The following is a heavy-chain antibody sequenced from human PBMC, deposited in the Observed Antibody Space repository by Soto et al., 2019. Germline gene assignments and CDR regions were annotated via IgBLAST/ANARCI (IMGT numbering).Heavy chain of an antibody. CDR2: ISSSSSYI. V-gene: IGHV3-21*01. Sequence: EVQLVESGGGLVKPGGSLRLSCAASGFTFGSYSMNWVRQAPGKGLEWVSSISSSSSYIYYADSVKGRFTISRDNAKNSLYLQMNSLRAEDTAVYYCARETVSSGSWDYWGQGTLVTVSS. CDR3: ARETVSSGSWDY. D-gene: IGHD6-19*01. J-gene: IGHJ4*02. CDR1: GFTFGSYS.